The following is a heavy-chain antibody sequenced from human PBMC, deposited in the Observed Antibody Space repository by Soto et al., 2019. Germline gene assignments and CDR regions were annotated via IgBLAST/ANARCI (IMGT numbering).Heavy chain of an antibody. CDR1: GFTFSTYA. CDR2: MSGSGGST. CDR3: AKKHVAGGSRMSLVDY. V-gene: IGHV3-23*01. Sequence: EVQLLESGGGLVQPGGSLRLSCATSGFTFSTYAISWVRQAPGKGLEWVSSMSGSGGSTYYADSVKGRFTISRDNSKNTMYLEMNSLRVEDTAVYYCAKKHVAGGSRMSLVDYWGQGTLVTVSS. D-gene: IGHD6-13*01. J-gene: IGHJ4*02.